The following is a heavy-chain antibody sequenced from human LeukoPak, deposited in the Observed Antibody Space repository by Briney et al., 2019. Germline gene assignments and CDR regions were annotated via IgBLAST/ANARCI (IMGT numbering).Heavy chain of an antibody. Sequence: ASVKVSCKASGYTFTSYYMHWVRQAPGQGLEWMGIINPSGGSTSYAQKLQGRVTMTTDTSTSTAYMELRSLRSGDTAVYYCARESHVTREDYWGQGTLVTVSS. D-gene: IGHD3-10*01. J-gene: IGHJ4*02. CDR1: GYTFTSYY. V-gene: IGHV1-46*01. CDR3: ARESHVTREDY. CDR2: INPSGGST.